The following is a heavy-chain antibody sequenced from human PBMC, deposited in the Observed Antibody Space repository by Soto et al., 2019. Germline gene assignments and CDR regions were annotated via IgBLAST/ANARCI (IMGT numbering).Heavy chain of an antibody. CDR2: IWYDGSNT. CDR3: AKDFSMLVVAPGY. J-gene: IGHJ4*02. CDR1: GFTFSSYG. V-gene: IGHV3-33*06. Sequence: PLGSLRLSCAASGFTFSSYGMHWVRQAPGKGLEWVGVIWYDGSNTYYADSVKGRFTIARDNSKDTLYLQMNSLRVEDTAVYHCAKDFSMLVVAPGYWGQGTLVIVSS. D-gene: IGHD3-22*01.